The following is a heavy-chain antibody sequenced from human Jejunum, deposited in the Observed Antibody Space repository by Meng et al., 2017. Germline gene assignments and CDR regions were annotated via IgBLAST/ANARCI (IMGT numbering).Heavy chain of an antibody. CDR1: GFILSNYW. Sequence: GESLKISYAASGFILSNYWMRWVRQAPGKGLEWVANIKQDGSEKYYVDSVKGRFTISRDNANNSLYLQMNYLGVDDTAMYFCARVDSTSSEDFWGQGNLVTVSS. CDR3: ARVDSTSSEDF. V-gene: IGHV3-7*01. J-gene: IGHJ4*02. CDR2: IKQDGSEK. D-gene: IGHD6-6*01.